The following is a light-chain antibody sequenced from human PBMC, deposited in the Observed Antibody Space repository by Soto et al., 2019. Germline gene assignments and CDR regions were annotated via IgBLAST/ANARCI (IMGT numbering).Light chain of an antibody. V-gene: IGKV1-39*01. Sequence: DILLTQSPSSLSLSPGERATISRRASQNINNCLNWYQQKPGSAPNSLIFGASTLQSGVTSRFSGSGSGTDFTLTISSLQPEDFATYYCLQSYRTPLTFGGGTKVDIK. CDR2: GAS. J-gene: IGKJ4*01. CDR3: LQSYRTPLT. CDR1: QNINNC.